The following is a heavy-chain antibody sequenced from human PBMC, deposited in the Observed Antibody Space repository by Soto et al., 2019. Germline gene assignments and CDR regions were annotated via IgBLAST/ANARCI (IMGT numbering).Heavy chain of an antibody. CDR2: IWYDGSNK. CDR1: GFTFSSYG. V-gene: IGHV3-33*01. J-gene: IGHJ3*02. Sequence: QVQLVESGGGVVQPGRSLRLSCAASGFTFSSYGMHWVRQAPGKGLEWVAVIWYDGSNKYYADSVKGRFTISRDNSKNTLYLQMNSLRAEDTAVYYCARGDYGGNSGTDAFDIWGQGTMVTVSS. CDR3: ARGDYGGNSGTDAFDI. D-gene: IGHD4-17*01.